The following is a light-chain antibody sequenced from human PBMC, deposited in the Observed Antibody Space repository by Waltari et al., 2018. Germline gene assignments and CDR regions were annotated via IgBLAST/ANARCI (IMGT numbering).Light chain of an antibody. CDR1: SSNIGAGLN. J-gene: IGLJ2*01. CDR2: VTS. V-gene: IGLV1-40*01. CDR3: QSYDISLSSVV. Sequence: QSVLTQPPSVSGAPGQRVTISCTGSSSNIGAGLNVHWYQQLPGTAPKLLSYVTSTGPPGALDRFAGSKSGPSASRAITGLQAEDEADYYCQSYDISLSSVVFGGGTTLTVL.